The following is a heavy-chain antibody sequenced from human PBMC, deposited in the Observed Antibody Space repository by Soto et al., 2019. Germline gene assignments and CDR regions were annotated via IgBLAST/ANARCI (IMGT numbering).Heavy chain of an antibody. Sequence: EVQLEESGGGLVQPGGSLRLSCAASGFTFGNYWMHWVRQVPGKGLVWVSRINSDESTTTYADFVKGRFTISRDNAKNTLYLQMNSLRVDDSAVYYCARQLVGSSSCYTGCAFDVWGQGTKVTVSS. D-gene: IGHD2-2*02. J-gene: IGHJ3*01. CDR1: GFTFGNYW. CDR2: INSDESTT. V-gene: IGHV3-74*03. CDR3: ARQLVGSSSCYTGCAFDV.